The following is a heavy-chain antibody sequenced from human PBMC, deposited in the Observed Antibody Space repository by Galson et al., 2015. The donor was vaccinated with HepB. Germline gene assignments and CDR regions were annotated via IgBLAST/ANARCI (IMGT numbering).Heavy chain of an antibody. Sequence: SLRLSCAASGFTFSSYGMHWVRQAPGKGLEWVAVIWYDGSNKYYADSVKGRFSISRDNSKNTLYLQMNSLRAEDTAVYYCAREGDLSAEYFQHWGQGTLVTVSS. CDR1: GFTFSSYG. CDR2: IWYDGSNK. D-gene: IGHD3-16*01. V-gene: IGHV3-33*01. CDR3: AREGDLSAEYFQH. J-gene: IGHJ1*01.